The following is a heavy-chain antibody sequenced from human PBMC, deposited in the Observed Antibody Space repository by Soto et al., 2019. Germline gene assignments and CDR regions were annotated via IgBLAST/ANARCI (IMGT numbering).Heavy chain of an antibody. CDR2: MYYSGST. CDR3: ARPIVATTNWFDP. J-gene: IGHJ5*02. V-gene: IGHV4-39*01. CDR1: GVSISSGGYY. Sequence: PSETLSLTCSVSGVSISSGGYYWTWIRLRAGGGLEWIGDMYYSGSTYYNPSLKSRVTISVDTSKNQFSLKLSSVTAADTAVYYCARPIVATTNWFDPWGQGTLVTVSS. D-gene: IGHD5-12*01.